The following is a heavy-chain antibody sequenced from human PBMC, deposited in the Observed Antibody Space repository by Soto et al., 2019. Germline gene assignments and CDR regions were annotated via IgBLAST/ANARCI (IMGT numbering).Heavy chain of an antibody. J-gene: IGHJ6*02. CDR3: ARDWFHCHVDIVATIRYYYYYGMDV. Sequence: ASVKVSCKASGYTFTSYGISWVRQAPGQGLEWMGWISAYNGNTNYAQKLQGRVTMTTDTSTSTAYMELRSLRSDDTAVYYCARDWFHCHVDIVATIRYYYYYGMDVWGQGTTVTVSS. CDR2: ISAYNGNT. D-gene: IGHD5-12*01. V-gene: IGHV1-18*01. CDR1: GYTFTSYG.